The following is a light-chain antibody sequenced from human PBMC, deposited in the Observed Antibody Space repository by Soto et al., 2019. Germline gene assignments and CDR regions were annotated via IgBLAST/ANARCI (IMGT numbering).Light chain of an antibody. Sequence: EIVLTQSPATLSLSPGERATLSCRASQSVSSYLAWYQQKPGQAPRLLIYDASNRATGIPARFSGSGSGPDFTLTISSLEPEDFAVYYCQRRSNWPPWTFGQGTKVEIK. CDR1: QSVSSY. J-gene: IGKJ1*01. CDR3: QRRSNWPPWT. CDR2: DAS. V-gene: IGKV3-11*01.